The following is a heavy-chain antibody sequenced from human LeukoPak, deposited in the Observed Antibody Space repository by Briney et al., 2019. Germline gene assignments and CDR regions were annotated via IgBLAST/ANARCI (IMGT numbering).Heavy chain of an antibody. CDR2: IYYSGNT. Sequence: PSETLSLTCTVSGGSISNFYWSWIRQPPGKGLEWIGYIYYSGNTNYNPSLKSRVTISVDTSKNQFSLRLSSVTAADTAVYYCARNRSASMAAAGTAFDIWGQGTMVTVSS. J-gene: IGHJ3*02. CDR1: GGSISNFY. V-gene: IGHV4-59*08. CDR3: ARNRSASMAAAGTAFDI. D-gene: IGHD6-13*01.